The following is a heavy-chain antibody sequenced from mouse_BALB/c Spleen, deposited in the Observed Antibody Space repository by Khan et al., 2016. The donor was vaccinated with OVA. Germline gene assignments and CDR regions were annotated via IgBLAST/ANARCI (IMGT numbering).Heavy chain of an antibody. CDR1: GYTFTSYT. CDR2: INPSSGYT. D-gene: IGHD3-1*01. V-gene: IGHV1-4*01. J-gene: IGHJ2*01. Sequence: QVHVKQSGAELVKPGASVKMSCKASGYTFTSYTMHWVKQRPGQGLEWIGYINPSSGYTKYNQKFKDKATLTADKSSSTAYMQLSSRTSEDSAVYYCARKSTRASYWGQGTTLTVSS. CDR3: ARKSTRASY.